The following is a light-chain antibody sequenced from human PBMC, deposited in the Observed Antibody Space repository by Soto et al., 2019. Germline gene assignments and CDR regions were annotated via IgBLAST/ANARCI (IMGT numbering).Light chain of an antibody. J-gene: IGKJ3*01. CDR1: QDIRNY. Sequence: DIQMTQSTSSLSASVGDRVTITCRASQDIRNYLAWYQQRPGKVPTLLIYAASTLQSGVPSRFSGSGSGTDYTLTISSLQPEDVATYYCHSYNTAAFTFGPGTKVDIK. CDR3: HSYNTAAFT. V-gene: IGKV1-27*01. CDR2: AAS.